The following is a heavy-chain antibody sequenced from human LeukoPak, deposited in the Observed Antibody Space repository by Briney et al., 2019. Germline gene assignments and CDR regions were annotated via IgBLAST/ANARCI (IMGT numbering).Heavy chain of an antibody. CDR2: IIPILGIA. CDR1: GGTFSSYA. CDR3: ARPGIAAAGTYFDY. Sequence: SVKVSCKASGGTFSSYAISWVRQAPGQGLEWMGRIIPILGIANYAQKFQGRVTITADKSTSTAYMELSSLRSEDTAVYYCARPGIAAAGTYFDYWGQGTLVTVSS. V-gene: IGHV1-69*04. J-gene: IGHJ4*02. D-gene: IGHD6-13*01.